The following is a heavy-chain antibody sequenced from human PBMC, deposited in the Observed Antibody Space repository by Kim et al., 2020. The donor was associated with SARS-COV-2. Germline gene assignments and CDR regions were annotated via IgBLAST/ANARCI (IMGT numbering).Heavy chain of an antibody. J-gene: IGHJ4*02. V-gene: IGHV3-15*01. CDR2: IKRKSDGETT. CDR1: GFTFSNAW. CDR3: TTYEI. Sequence: GGSLRLSCAASGFTFSNAWMSWVRQAPGKGLEWVGRIKRKSDGETTDYATPVKGRFTISRADSENTVYLQMNSLETEDTGLYYGTTYEIWGQGTLVTVSS. D-gene: IGHD3-22*01.